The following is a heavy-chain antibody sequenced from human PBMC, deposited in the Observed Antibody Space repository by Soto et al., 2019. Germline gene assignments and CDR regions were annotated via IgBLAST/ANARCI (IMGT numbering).Heavy chain of an antibody. Sequence: QLQLQESGSGLVKPSQTLSLTCAVSGGSISSGGYSGSWFRQPPGKGLEWIGYIYQNRNTYYNPSLKSRATISVDRSKNQFSLKLSSVTAADTAMYYCARVPSPWGQGTLVTVSA. CDR2: IYQNRNT. CDR3: ARVPSP. CDR1: GGSISSGGYS. J-gene: IGHJ5*02. V-gene: IGHV4-30-2*01.